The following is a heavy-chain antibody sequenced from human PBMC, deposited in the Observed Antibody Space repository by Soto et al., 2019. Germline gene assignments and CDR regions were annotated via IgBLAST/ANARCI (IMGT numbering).Heavy chain of an antibody. Sequence: SVKVSCKASGYTFTSYGISWVRQAPGQGLEWMGGIIPIFGTANYAQKFQGRVTITADKSTSTAYMELSSLRSEDTAVYYCARGTLWFGELLSYYYGMDVWGQGTTVTVSS. V-gene: IGHV1-69*06. D-gene: IGHD3-10*01. CDR3: ARGTLWFGELLSYYYGMDV. CDR2: IIPIFGTA. CDR1: GYTFTSYG. J-gene: IGHJ6*02.